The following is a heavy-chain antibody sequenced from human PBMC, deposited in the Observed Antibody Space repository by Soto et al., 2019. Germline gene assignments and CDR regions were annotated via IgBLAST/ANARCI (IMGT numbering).Heavy chain of an antibody. D-gene: IGHD3-10*01. V-gene: IGHV1-69*13. CDR1: GGTFSSYA. CDR3: ATPTPLRGAMITNINFDF. J-gene: IGHJ4*02. CDR2: IIPIFGTA. Sequence: GASVKVSCKASGGTFSSYAISWVRQAPGQGLEWMGGIIPIFGTANYAQKFQGRVTITADESTSTAYMELSSLRSEDTAVYYCATPTPLRGAMITNINFDFWGQGTPVT.